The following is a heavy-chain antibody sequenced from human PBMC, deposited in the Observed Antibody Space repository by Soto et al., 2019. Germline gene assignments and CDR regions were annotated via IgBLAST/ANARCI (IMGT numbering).Heavy chain of an antibody. J-gene: IGHJ4*02. CDR3: AGYGGNSV. V-gene: IGHV3-53*01. CDR2: IYNDGNT. D-gene: IGHD4-17*01. Sequence: EVRLVESGGGLTQPGGSLRLSCAVSGFPVSTNHVTWVRQATGKGLQWVSAIYNDGNTYYADSVKGRFTISRDNSKNTVFLQMNSLGAEDTAVYYCAGYGGNSVWGQGTLVTVSS. CDR1: GFPVSTNH.